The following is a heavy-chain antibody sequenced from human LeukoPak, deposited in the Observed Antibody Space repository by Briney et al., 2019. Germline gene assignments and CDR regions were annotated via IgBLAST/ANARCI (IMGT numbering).Heavy chain of an antibody. V-gene: IGHV4-59*02. Sequence: PSETLSLTCIVSGGSVSSYYWSWIRQPPGKEMGWIGYIYYRGSTNYNPSLKSRVTMSVDTSKNQFSLKLSSVTAVDTAVYYCARRNGYPFDIWGQGTLVTVSS. J-gene: IGHJ4*02. CDR1: GGSVSSYY. D-gene: IGHD3-9*01. CDR3: ARRNGYPFDI. CDR2: IYYRGST.